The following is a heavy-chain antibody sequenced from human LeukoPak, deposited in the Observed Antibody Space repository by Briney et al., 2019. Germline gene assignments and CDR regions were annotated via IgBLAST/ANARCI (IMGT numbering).Heavy chain of an antibody. CDR2: ISYSGYT. J-gene: IGHJ4*02. CDR1: GGSISSGGYY. Sequence: SETLSLTCTVSGGSISSGGYYWSWIRQAPGKGLEWVGFISYSGYTSYSPSLKSRVAISVDTSKSQFSLRLTSMTAADTAIYYCARGRNDNGGMFFDSWAQGTLVTVSS. V-gene: IGHV4-61*08. CDR3: ARGRNDNGGMFFDS. D-gene: IGHD4-23*01.